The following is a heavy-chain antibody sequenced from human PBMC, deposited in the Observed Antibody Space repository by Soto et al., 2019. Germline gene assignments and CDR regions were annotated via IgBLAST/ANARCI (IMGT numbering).Heavy chain of an antibody. D-gene: IGHD1-1*01. V-gene: IGHV3-48*02. J-gene: IGHJ5*02. CDR3: ARDPGNWNDVDNWFDP. CDR1: GFTFSSYS. Sequence: EVQLVESGGGLVQPGGSLRLSCAASGFTFSSYSMNWVRQAPGKGLEWVSYISSSSSTIYYADSVKGRFTISRDNAKNSLYLQMNSLRDEDTAVYYCARDPGNWNDVDNWFDPWGQGTLVTVSS. CDR2: ISSSSSTI.